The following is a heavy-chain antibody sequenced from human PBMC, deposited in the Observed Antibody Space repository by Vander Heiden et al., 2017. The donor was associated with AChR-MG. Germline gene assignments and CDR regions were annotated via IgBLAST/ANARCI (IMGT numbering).Heavy chain of an antibody. CDR2: ISAYNGNT. CDR1: GYIFTSSG. Sequence: QVQLVQSGAEVKKPGASVKVSCTASGYIFTSSGISWVRQAPGQGLEWMGWISAYNGNTDYAQKLQGRVTMTTDTSTSTAYMELRSLRSDDTAVYYCARDSGGVVVVAATHDDYWGQGTLVTVSS. V-gene: IGHV1-18*01. D-gene: IGHD2-15*01. J-gene: IGHJ4*02. CDR3: ARDSGGVVVVAATHDDY.